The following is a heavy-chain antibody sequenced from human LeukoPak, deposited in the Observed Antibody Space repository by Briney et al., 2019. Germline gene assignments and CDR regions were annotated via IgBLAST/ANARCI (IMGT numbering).Heavy chain of an antibody. J-gene: IGHJ4*02. CDR2: ISSSGSTI. CDR1: GFTFSSYE. D-gene: IGHD6-13*01. CDR3: ARFSSSWLLDY. Sequence: GGSLRLSCAASGFTFSSYEMNWVRQAPGKGLEWVSYISSSGSTIYYADSVKGRFTISRDNAKNSLYLLMNSLRAEDTAVYYCARFSSSWLLDYWGQGTLVTASS. V-gene: IGHV3-48*03.